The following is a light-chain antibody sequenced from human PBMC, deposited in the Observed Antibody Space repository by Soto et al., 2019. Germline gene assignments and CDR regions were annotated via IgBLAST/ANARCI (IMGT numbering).Light chain of an antibody. Sequence: EIVLTQSPATLSLSPGERATLSCRASQSVASYLAWYQQKPGQAPSLLIYGASNRATGIPARFSGSGSGTDFTPTISSLEPEDFAVYYCQQRSDWPITFGQGTRLEIK. CDR2: GAS. CDR3: QQRSDWPIT. J-gene: IGKJ5*01. V-gene: IGKV3-11*01. CDR1: QSVASY.